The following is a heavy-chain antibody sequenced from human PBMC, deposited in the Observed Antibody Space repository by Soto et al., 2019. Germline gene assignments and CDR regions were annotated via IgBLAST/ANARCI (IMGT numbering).Heavy chain of an antibody. CDR2: IYHSGST. J-gene: IGHJ2*01. CDR3: ARASVVVTAITVYWYFDL. D-gene: IGHD2-21*02. CDR1: GGCISSGGYS. Sequence: PSDSMSLTSAVSGGCISSGGYSGSWIRQPPGKGLEWIGYIYHSGSTYYNPSLKSRVTISVDRSKNQFSLKLSSVTAADTAVYYCARASVVVTAITVYWYFDLWGRGTLVTVSS. V-gene: IGHV4-30-2*01.